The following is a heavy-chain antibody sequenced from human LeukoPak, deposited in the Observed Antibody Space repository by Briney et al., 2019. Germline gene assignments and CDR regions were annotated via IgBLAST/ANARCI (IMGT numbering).Heavy chain of an antibody. CDR3: ARGGVSSAWYFVY. J-gene: IGHJ4*02. Sequence: GGSLRLSCAASGFTFSSNSMNWVRQAPGKGLEWVSSISSSSSYIYYADSVKGRFTISGDNAKNSLYLQMNSLRAEDTAVYYCARGGVSSAWYFVYWGQGTLVTVSS. V-gene: IGHV3-21*01. D-gene: IGHD6-19*01. CDR2: ISSSSSYI. CDR1: GFTFSSNS.